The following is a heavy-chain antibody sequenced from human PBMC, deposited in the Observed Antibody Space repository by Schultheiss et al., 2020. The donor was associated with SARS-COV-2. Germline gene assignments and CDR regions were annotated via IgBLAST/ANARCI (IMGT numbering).Heavy chain of an antibody. CDR1: GYTFTSSA. CDR2: INPNSGGT. V-gene: IGHV1-2*02. Sequence: ASVKVSCKASGYTFTSSALHWVRQAPGQRLEWMGWINPNSGGTNYAQKFQGRVTMTRDTSISTAYMELSRLRSDDTAVYYCARVQYNWNPDRGYYYMDVWGKGTTVTVSS. J-gene: IGHJ6*03. CDR3: ARVQYNWNPDRGYYYMDV. D-gene: IGHD1-1*01.